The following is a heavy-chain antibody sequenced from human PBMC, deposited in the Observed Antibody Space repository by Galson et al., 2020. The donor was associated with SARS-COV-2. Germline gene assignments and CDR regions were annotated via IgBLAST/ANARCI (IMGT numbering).Heavy chain of an antibody. Sequence: GESLKISCAAAGFTFNNYGMHWVRQAPGKGLEWVAVISYDGSLQYYADSVKGRFTISRDHSKNTLYLQMNRLRVEDTAVYYCAKAAVFFWVGQVSGAARMDVWGQGTAVTV. CDR2: ISYDGSLQ. D-gene: IGHD6-6*01. CDR3: AKAAVFFWVGQVSGAARMDV. J-gene: IGHJ6*02. V-gene: IGHV3-30*18. CDR1: GFTFNNYG.